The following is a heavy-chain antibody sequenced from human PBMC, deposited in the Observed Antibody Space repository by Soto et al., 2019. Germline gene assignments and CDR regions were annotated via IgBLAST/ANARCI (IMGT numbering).Heavy chain of an antibody. CDR1: GFNFRGYW. CDR3: ARDSKPYYGDY. Sequence: GGSLRLSCAASGFNFRGYWMHWVRQRPGEGLVWVSQINTDGSSTNYADSVKGRFTISRDNARNTLYLQMNSLRAEDTAVYYCARDSKPYYGDYWGQGVLVTVSS. J-gene: IGHJ4*02. V-gene: IGHV3-74*01. CDR2: INTDGSST.